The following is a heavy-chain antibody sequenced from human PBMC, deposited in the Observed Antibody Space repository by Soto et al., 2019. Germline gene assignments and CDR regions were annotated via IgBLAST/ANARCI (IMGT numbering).Heavy chain of an antibody. CDR3: ARDRGTTTVTFDAFQH. CDR2: IIGSCDSA. V-gene: IGHV3-23*01. Sequence: EVQLLESGGGLVQPGGSLRLSCAASGFSFNSYSMSWVRQAPGKGLEWAAGIIGSCDSAYYADSVKGRFTISRDNSKNTLSLQMNSLRAGDTAIYYCARDRGTTTVTFDAFQHWGQGTLVAVSS. D-gene: IGHD4-17*01. CDR1: GFSFNSYS. J-gene: IGHJ1*01.